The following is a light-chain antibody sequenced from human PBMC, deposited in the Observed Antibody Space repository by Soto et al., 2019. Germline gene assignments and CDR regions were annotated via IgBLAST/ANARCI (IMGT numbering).Light chain of an antibody. J-gene: IGKJ1*01. CDR2: GAS. CDR3: QHYRRNTWG. CDR1: QSVGTW. V-gene: IGKV1-5*01. Sequence: DIQMTQSPSTLSASVGGRVTITCRASQSVGTWVAWNQQKPGKAPKLLIYGASNLESGVPSRFSGSGSGTEFTLTITTLQPDDFATYFCQHYRRNTWGFGPGTKVDIK.